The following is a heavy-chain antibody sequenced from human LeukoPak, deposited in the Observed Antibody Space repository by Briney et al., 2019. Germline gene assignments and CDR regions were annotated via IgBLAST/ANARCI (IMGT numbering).Heavy chain of an antibody. CDR2: IKQDGSEK. CDR1: GFTFSSYW. CDR3: AKFIAAAGLPFDY. V-gene: IGHV3-7*01. D-gene: IGHD6-25*01. J-gene: IGHJ4*02. Sequence: PGGSLRLSCAASGFTFSSYWMSWVRQAPGKGLEWVANIKQDGSEKYYVDSVKGRFTISRDNAKNSLYLQMNSLRAEDTAVYYCAKFIAAAGLPFDYWGQGTLVTVSS.